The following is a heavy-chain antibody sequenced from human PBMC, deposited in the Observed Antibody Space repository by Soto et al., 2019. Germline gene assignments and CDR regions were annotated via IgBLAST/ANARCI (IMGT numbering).Heavy chain of an antibody. V-gene: IGHV3-72*01. CDR1: GFTFSNYY. Sequence: EVQLVESGGGLVQPGGSLRLSCAASGFTFSNYYMDWVRQAPGKGLEWVGRSKNKADSYITEYAASVKGRFSISRDASKNSLYLQMNSLKTEDTAVYYCTVWGLWNDFGAAWGQGILVTVSS. D-gene: IGHD3-16*01. CDR2: SKNKADSYIT. J-gene: IGHJ4*02. CDR3: TVWGLWNDFGAA.